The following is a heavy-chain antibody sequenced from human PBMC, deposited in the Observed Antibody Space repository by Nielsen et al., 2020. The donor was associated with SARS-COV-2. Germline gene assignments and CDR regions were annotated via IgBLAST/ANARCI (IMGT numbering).Heavy chain of an antibody. V-gene: IGHV4-31*03. D-gene: IGHD2-2*02. Sequence: SETLSLTCSVFGDSINNDDNYWSWIRQFPGKGLEWIGYILYNGTTYYSWPLKSRLTISLATSKNQFSLKLASVTVADTAVYYCARGSEEYCGSPSCYMQAINWFGPWGQGTLVTVSA. CDR1: GDSINNDDNY. CDR2: ILYNGTT. J-gene: IGHJ5*02. CDR3: ARGSEEYCGSPSCYMQAINWFGP.